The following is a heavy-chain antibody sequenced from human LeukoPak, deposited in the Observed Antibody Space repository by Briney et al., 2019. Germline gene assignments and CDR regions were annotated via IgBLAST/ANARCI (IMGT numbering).Heavy chain of an antibody. CDR1: GGSIISYY. Sequence: AETLTLTCTVSGGSIISYYWHWIRQPPGKGLEWIGYIHNSGSTNYSPSLKSRVTMSVDTSKSQFSLKRSSVTAADTAVYYCARGSIPDYWGQGTLVTVSS. CDR3: ARGSIPDY. D-gene: IGHD1-26*01. CDR2: IHNSGST. J-gene: IGHJ4*02. V-gene: IGHV4-59*01.